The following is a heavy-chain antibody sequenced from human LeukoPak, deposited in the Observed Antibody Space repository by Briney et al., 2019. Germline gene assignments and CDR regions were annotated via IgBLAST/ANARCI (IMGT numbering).Heavy chain of an antibody. V-gene: IGHV1-69*04. CDR2: IIPILGIA. CDR3: ARGIAVAAPAIDY. D-gene: IGHD6-19*01. J-gene: IGHJ4*02. Sequence: SVKVSCKASGYTFTSYGISWVRQAPGQGLEWMGRIIPILGIANYAQKFQGRVTITADKSTSTAYMELSSLRSEGTAVYYCARGIAVAAPAIDYWGQGTLVTVSS. CDR1: GYTFTSYG.